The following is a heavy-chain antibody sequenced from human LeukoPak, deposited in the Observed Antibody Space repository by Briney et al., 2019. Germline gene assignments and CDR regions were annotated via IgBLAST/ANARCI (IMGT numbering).Heavy chain of an antibody. J-gene: IGHJ5*02. CDR3: ARGGHDYGDYSP. CDR2: IIPIFGTA. V-gene: IGHV1-69*01. Sequence: SVKVSCKASGGTFSSYAISWVRQAPGQGLEWMGGIIPIFGTANYAQKFQGRVTVTADESTSTAYMELSSLRSEDTAVYYCARGGHDYGDYSPWGQGTLVTVSS. D-gene: IGHD4-17*01. CDR1: GGTFSSYA.